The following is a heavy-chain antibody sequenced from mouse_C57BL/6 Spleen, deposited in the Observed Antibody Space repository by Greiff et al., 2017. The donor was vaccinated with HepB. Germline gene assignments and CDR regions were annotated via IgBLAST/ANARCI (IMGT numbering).Heavy chain of an antibody. D-gene: IGHD1-1*01. Sequence: EVKLVESGGGLVKPGGSLKLSCAASGFTFSDYGMHWVRQAPEKGLEWVAYISSGSSTIYYADTVKGRFTISRDNAKNTLFLQMTSLRSEDTAMYYCARYYYVWYFDVWGTETTVTVSS. J-gene: IGHJ1*03. CDR1: GFTFSDYG. CDR2: ISSGSSTI. CDR3: ARYYYVWYFDV. V-gene: IGHV5-17*01.